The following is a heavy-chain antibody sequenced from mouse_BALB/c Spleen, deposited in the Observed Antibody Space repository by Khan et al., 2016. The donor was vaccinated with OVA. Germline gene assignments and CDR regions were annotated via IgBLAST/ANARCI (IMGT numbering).Heavy chain of an antibody. CDR1: GYTFTDYV. J-gene: IGHJ2*01. CDR3: ARFHGGY. Sequence: QIQLVQSGPELKKPGETVKISCKASGYTFTDYVMNWVKQAPGKGLRWMGWINTYTGEPTYADDFKGRFAFSLETSASTAYLQINNLKNEDTATDFCARFHGGYGGQGTTLTVSS. V-gene: IGHV9-3-1*01. CDR2: INTYTGEP.